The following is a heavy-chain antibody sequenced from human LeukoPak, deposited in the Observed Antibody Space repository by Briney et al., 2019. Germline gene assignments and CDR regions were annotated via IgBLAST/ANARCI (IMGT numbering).Heavy chain of an antibody. D-gene: IGHD1-26*01. CDR1: GFTFSSYG. CDR2: ISYDGSNK. J-gene: IGHJ6*02. CDR3: AKAGATGDSYYYGMDV. V-gene: IGHV3-30*18. Sequence: PGRSLRLSCAASGFTFSSYGMHWVRQAPGKGLEWVAVISYDGSNKYYADSVKGRFTISRDNSKNTLYLQMNSLRAEDTAVYYCAKAGATGDSYYYGMDVWGQGTTVTVSS.